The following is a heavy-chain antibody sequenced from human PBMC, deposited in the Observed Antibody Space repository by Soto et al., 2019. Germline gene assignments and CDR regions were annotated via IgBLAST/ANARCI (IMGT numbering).Heavy chain of an antibody. CDR3: ARMIEISGYYLTPYYYGMDV. V-gene: IGHV3-48*02. CDR2: ISSSSSTV. D-gene: IGHD3-22*01. CDR1: RFTFSSYS. Sequence: GGSLRISCAASRFTFSSYSMNWVRQAPGKGLEGVSYISSSSSTVYYGDSVKDRFTISRVNARNSLYLKMNSQRDEDKTVYYCARMIEISGYYLTPYYYGMDVLGKGTTVTVSS. J-gene: IGHJ6*04.